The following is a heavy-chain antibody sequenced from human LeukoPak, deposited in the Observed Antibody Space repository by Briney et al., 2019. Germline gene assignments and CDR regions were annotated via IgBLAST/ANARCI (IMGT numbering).Heavy chain of an antibody. CDR1: GGSISSGGYY. CDR2: IYYSGST. V-gene: IGHV4-31*03. J-gene: IGHJ6*03. D-gene: IGHD4-11*01. CDR3: ARVQAPYYYYMDV. Sequence: SETLSLTCTVSGGSISSGGYYWSWIRQHPGKGLEWIGYIYYSGSTYYNPSRKSRVTISVDTSKNQFSLKLSSVTAADTAVYYCARVQAPYYYYMDVWGKGTTVTVSS.